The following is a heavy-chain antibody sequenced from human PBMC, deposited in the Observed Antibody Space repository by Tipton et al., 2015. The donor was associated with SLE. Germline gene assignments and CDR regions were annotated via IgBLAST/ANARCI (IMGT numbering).Heavy chain of an antibody. D-gene: IGHD2-2*01. CDR2: IHLLGAT. CDR1: GESLSGYY. Sequence: LRLSCALSGESLSGYYWSWIRQSPGKGLEWIGQIHLLGATDYTPSLKSRVTLSVDASKNQFSLRLRSVTAADTAVYYCAREGSSTWYSYFDLWGRGTPVTVSS. CDR3: AREGSSTWYSYFDL. J-gene: IGHJ2*01. V-gene: IGHV4-34*01.